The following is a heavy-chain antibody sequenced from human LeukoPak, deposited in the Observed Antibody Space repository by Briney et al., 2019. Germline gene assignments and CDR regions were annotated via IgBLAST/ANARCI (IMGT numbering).Heavy chain of an antibody. CDR1: GFNFSSYS. J-gene: IGHJ4*02. V-gene: IGHV3-21*01. D-gene: IGHD5-24*01. CDR3: ARGDGSSWGGYFDY. Sequence: GGSLRLSCAASGFNFSSYSMNWVRQDPGKGLEWVSSISSSSSYIYYADSVKGRFTISRDNAKNSLYLQMNSLRAEDTAVYYCARGDGSSWGGYFDYWGQGTLVTVSS. CDR2: ISSSSSYI.